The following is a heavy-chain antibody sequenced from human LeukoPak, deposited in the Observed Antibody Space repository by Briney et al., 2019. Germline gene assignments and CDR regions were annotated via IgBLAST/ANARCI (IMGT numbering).Heavy chain of an antibody. V-gene: IGHV3-7*01. Sequence: GGPLRLSCAASGLTFSSYWMIWLRQAAGKGLEWVANIKQDGSERYYVDSVKGRFIITRDNFKNTLYLQMNSLRLEDMAVYYCAKPSGSGVDYWGRGARVTVSS. J-gene: IGHJ4*02. CDR2: IKQDGSER. CDR1: GLTFSSYW. CDR3: AKPSGSGVDY. D-gene: IGHD1-26*01.